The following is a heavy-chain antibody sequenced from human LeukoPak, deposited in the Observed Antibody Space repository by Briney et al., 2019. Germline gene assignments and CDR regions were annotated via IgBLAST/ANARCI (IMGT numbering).Heavy chain of an antibody. D-gene: IGHD6-19*01. CDR3: ATGYSSGWYGLSSQYFQH. CDR2: VDPEDGET. J-gene: IGHJ1*01. CDR1: GYTFTDYY. V-gene: IGHV1-69-2*01. Sequence: ASVKVSCKVSGYTFTDYYMHWVQQAPGKGLEWMGLVDPEDGETIYAEKFQGRVTITADTSTDTAYMELSSLRSEDTAVYYCATGYSSGWYGLSSQYFQHWGQGTLVTVFS.